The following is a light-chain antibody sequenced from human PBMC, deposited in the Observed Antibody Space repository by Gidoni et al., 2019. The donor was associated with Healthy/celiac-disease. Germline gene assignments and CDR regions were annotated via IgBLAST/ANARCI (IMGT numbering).Light chain of an antibody. CDR2: AAS. CDR1: QGISSY. Sequence: GDRVTITCRASQGISSYLAWYQEKLGKAPKLLIYAASTLQSGVPSRFSGSGSGADFTLTISSRQPEDFATYYCQQLSNYPLTFGGGTKVEIK. J-gene: IGKJ4*01. CDR3: QQLSNYPLT. V-gene: IGKV1-9*01.